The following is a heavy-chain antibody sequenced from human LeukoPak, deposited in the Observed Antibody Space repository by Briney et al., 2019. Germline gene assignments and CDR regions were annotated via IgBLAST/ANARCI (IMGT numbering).Heavy chain of an antibody. CDR1: GGSFSGYY. CDR3: ARGNIVVVPAAKYNWFDP. Sequence: SETLSLTCAVYGGSFSGYYWSWIRQPPGKGLEWIGEINLSGSTNYNPSLKSRVTISADTSKNQFSLKLSSVTAADTAVYYCARGNIVVVPAAKYNWFDPWGQGTLVTVSS. V-gene: IGHV4-34*01. J-gene: IGHJ5*02. CDR2: INLSGST. D-gene: IGHD2-2*01.